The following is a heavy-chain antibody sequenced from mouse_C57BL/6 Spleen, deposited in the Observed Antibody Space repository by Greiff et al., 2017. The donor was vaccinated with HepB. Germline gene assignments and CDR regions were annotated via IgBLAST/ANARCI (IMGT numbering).Heavy chain of an antibody. CDR3: TRAHYYGSSAWYFDV. J-gene: IGHJ1*03. D-gene: IGHD1-1*01. Sequence: EVMLVESGEGLVKPGGSLKLSCAASGFTFSSYAMSWVRQTPEKRLEWVAYISSGGDYIYYADTVKGRFTISRDNARNTLYLQMSSLKSEDTAMYYCTRAHYYGSSAWYFDVWGTGTTVTVSS. V-gene: IGHV5-9-1*02. CDR1: GFTFSSYA. CDR2: ISSGGDYI.